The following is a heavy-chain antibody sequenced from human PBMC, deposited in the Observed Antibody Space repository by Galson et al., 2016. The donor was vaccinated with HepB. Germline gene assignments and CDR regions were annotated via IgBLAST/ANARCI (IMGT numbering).Heavy chain of an antibody. J-gene: IGHJ3*01. V-gene: IGHV3-21*01. CDR1: GFTFNTYN. Sequence: SLRLSCAASGFTFNTYNMNWVRQTPGKGLELVSSITSSSSYIYYTDSVKGRFTISRDNAKNSLYLQMDSLRAEDTAIYYCAKDRGDYIWGTYRYTFDAFDVWSQGTMVAVSS. D-gene: IGHD3-16*02. CDR2: ITSSSSYI. CDR3: AKDRGDYIWGTYRYTFDAFDV.